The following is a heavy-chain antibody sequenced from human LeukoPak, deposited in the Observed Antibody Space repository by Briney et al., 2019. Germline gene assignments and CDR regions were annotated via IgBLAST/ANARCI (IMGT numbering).Heavy chain of an antibody. CDR2: IYHSGST. D-gene: IGHD2-15*01. Sequence: GSLRLSCAASGFTFSSYAMGWVRQAPGKGLEWIGEIYHSGSTNYNPSLKSRVTISVDKSKNQFSLKLSSVTAADTAVYYCARVAGGGSCFESWGQGTLVTVSS. CDR1: GFTFSSYAM. J-gene: IGHJ4*02. V-gene: IGHV4-4*02. CDR3: ARVAGGGSCFES.